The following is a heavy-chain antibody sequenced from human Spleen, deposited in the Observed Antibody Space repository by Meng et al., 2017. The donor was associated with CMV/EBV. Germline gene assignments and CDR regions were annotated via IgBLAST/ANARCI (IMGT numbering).Heavy chain of an antibody. CDR2: ISSSSYI. D-gene: IGHD3-9*01. Sequence: GGSLRLSCAASGFTFSNYNMNWVRQAPGKGLEWVSSISSSSYIYYADSVKGRFTISRDNAKNSLYLQMNSLRVEDTAVYYCARGGYDIWTGYPFWGQGTLVTVSS. CDR1: GFTFSNYN. CDR3: ARGGYDIWTGYPF. J-gene: IGHJ4*02. V-gene: IGHV3-21*01.